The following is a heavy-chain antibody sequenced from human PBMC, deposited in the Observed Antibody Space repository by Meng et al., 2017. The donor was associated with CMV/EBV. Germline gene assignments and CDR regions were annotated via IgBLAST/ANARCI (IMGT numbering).Heavy chain of an antibody. V-gene: IGHV3-48*03. J-gene: IGHJ6*02. CDR1: GFTFSSYE. CDR2: ISSSGSTI. Sequence: GGSLRLSCAASGFTFSSYEMNWVRQAPGKGLEWVSYISSSGSTIYYADSVKGRFTISRDNAKNSLYLQMNSLRAEDTAVYYCARDRIGYNWNYDYYYYGMDVWSQGTTVTVSS. CDR3: ARDRIGYNWNYDYYYYGMDV. D-gene: IGHD1-7*01.